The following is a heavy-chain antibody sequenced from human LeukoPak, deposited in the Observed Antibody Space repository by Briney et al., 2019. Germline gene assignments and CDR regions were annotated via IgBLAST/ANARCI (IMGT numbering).Heavy chain of an antibody. CDR2: ISSSSSTI. Sequence: PGGSLRLSCAASGFTFSNYAMGWVRQVPGKGLEWVSYISSSSSTIYYADSVKGRFTISRDNAKNSLYLQMNSLRAEDTAVYYCARVRIQLWLGNWFDPWGQGTLVTVSS. D-gene: IGHD5-18*01. CDR3: ARVRIQLWLGNWFDP. J-gene: IGHJ5*02. V-gene: IGHV3-48*01. CDR1: GFTFSNYA.